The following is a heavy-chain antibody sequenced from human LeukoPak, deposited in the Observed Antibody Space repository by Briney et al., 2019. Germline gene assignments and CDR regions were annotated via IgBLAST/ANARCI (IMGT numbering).Heavy chain of an antibody. CDR1: GYSFTSSW. CDR3: ARGLYCSGGSCRFDY. D-gene: IGHD2-15*01. V-gene: IGHV5-51*01. Sequence: GESLKISCEGSGYSFTSSWIGWVRQMPGKGLEWMGIIYPGDSDIRYSTSFQGQVTISADKSITTAYLQWSSLKASDTAIYYCARGLYCSGGSCRFDYWGQGTLVTVSS. J-gene: IGHJ4*02. CDR2: IYPGDSDI.